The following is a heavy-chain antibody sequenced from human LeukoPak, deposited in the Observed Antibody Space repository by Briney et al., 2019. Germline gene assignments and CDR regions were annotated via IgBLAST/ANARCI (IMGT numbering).Heavy chain of an antibody. CDR2: IIPILGIA. V-gene: IGHV1-69*04. J-gene: IGHJ4*02. D-gene: IGHD3-22*01. CDR3: ARDRPHPYYYDSSGYYY. CDR1: GGTFSSYT. Sequence: ASVKVSCKASGGTFSSYTISWVRQAPGQGLEWMGRIIPILGIANYAQKFQGRVTITADKSTSTAYMELSSLRSEDTAVYYCARDRPHPYYYDSSGYYYWGQGTLVTVSP.